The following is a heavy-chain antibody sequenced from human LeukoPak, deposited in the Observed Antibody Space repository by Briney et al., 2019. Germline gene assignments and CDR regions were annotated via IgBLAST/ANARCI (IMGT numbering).Heavy chain of an antibody. D-gene: IGHD6-19*01. CDR3: ARAQAVAGTGGFDP. J-gene: IGHJ5*02. CDR1: GFTFSSYW. V-gene: IGHV3-74*01. Sequence: GGSLRLSCAASGFTFSSYWMHWVRQAPGKGLVWVSRISADGSTTSYADSVKGRFTISRDNAKNTMYLQMKSLRDEDTAVYYRARAQAVAGTGGFDPWGQGTLVFVSS. CDR2: ISADGSTT.